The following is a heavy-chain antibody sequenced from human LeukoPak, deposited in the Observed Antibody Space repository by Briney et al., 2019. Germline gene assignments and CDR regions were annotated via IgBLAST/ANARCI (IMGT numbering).Heavy chain of an antibody. J-gene: IGHJ4*02. Sequence: GGSLRLSCAASGFTFSNYGMSWVRQAPGKGLEWVSSISGSGDSTYYADSVKGRFTISRDNSKNTLYLQMNSLRAEDTALYYCARSLVGAYDYWGQGTLVTVSS. CDR2: ISGSGDST. D-gene: IGHD1-26*01. CDR3: ARSLVGAYDY. V-gene: IGHV3-23*01. CDR1: GFTFSNYG.